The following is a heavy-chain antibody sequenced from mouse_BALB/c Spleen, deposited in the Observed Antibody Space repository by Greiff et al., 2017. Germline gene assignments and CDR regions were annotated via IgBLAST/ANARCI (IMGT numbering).Heavy chain of an antibody. J-gene: IGHJ3*01. V-gene: IGHV5-6-5*01. CDR2: ISSGGST. Sequence: EVQLVESGGGLVKPGGSLKLSCAASGFTFSSYAMSWVRQTPEKRLEWVASISSGGSTYYPDSVKGRFTISRDNARNILYLQMSSLRSEDTAMYYCARGDYGSSYLFAYWGQGTLVTVSA. CDR3: ARGDYGSSYLFAY. CDR1: GFTFSSYA. D-gene: IGHD1-1*01.